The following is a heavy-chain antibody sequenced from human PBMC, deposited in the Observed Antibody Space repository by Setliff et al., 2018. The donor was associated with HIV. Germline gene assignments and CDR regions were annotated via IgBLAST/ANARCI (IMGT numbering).Heavy chain of an antibody. CDR3: ARGRTGHDY. Sequence: ASVKVSCKASGYTFTSYAMHWVRQAPGQRLEWMGWINAGNYNPSLKSRLTISIDTSKTQFSLKLSSLTAADTAVYYCARGRTGHDYWGQGTLVTVSS. J-gene: IGHJ4*02. CDR2: INAGNYNP. V-gene: IGHV1-3*01. CDR1: GYTFTSYA.